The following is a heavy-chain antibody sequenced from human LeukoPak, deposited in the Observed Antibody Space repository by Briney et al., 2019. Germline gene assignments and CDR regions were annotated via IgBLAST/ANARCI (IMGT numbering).Heavy chain of an antibody. J-gene: IGHJ4*02. CDR3: ARDRYGDYFDY. V-gene: IGHV3-33*01. CDR1: GFTFSSYG. D-gene: IGHD4-17*01. Sequence: GGSLRLSCAASGFTFSSYGMHWVRRAPGKGLEWVAVIWYDGSNKYYADSVKGRFTVSRDNSKNTLYLQMNSLRAEDTAVYYCARDRYGDYFDYWGQGTLVTVSS. CDR2: IWYDGSNK.